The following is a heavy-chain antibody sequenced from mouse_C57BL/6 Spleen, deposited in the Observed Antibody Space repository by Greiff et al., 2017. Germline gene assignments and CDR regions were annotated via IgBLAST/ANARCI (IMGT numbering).Heavy chain of an antibody. CDR2: IHPSDSDT. J-gene: IGHJ2*01. CDR3: ARVVTTSYFDY. V-gene: IGHV1-74*01. D-gene: IGHD2-2*01. CDR1: GYTFTSYW. Sequence: QVQLQQPGAELVKPGASVKVSCKASGYTFTSYWMHWVKQRPGQGLEWIGRIHPSDSDTNYNGKFKGKATLTADKSSSTAYMQLSSLTSEDSAVYFCARVVTTSYFDYWGQGTTLTVSS.